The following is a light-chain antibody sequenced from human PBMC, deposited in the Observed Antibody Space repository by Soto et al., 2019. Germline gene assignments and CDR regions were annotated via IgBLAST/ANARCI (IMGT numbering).Light chain of an antibody. J-gene: IGKJ1*01. CDR3: QQRGNWPLT. CDR2: DAS. V-gene: IGKV3-11*01. CDR1: QSVSSY. Sequence: IVLTQSPATLSLSPGERATLSCRASQSVSSYFAWYQQKPGQAPRLLIYDASNRATGIPARFSGSGSGTDFTLTISSLEPEDFAVYYCQQRGNWPLTFGQGDQGGYQ.